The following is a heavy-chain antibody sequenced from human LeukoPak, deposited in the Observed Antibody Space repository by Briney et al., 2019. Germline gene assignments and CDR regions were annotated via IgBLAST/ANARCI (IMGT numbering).Heavy chain of an antibody. D-gene: IGHD3-22*01. CDR3: AKETSDSSGYGYYFDY. Sequence: QSGGSLRLSCAASGFTFSRYGMHWVRQAPGKGLEWVAVISYDGSNKYYADSVKGRFTISRDNSKNTLYLQMNSLRAEDTAVYYCAKETSDSSGYGYYFDYWGQGTLVTVSS. V-gene: IGHV3-30*18. J-gene: IGHJ4*02. CDR2: ISYDGSNK. CDR1: GFTFSRYG.